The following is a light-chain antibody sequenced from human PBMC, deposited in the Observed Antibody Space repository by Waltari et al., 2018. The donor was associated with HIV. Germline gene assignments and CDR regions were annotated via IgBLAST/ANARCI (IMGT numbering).Light chain of an antibody. V-gene: IGKV2-30*01. CDR3: MQDTHWPFT. J-gene: IGKJ3*01. CDR2: KVS. CDR1: EDLVDSNGNTY. Sequence: DFGMTQAPRPLPVTLGQPGSISCRSSEDLVDSNGNTYLNWFLLRPGQSPRRLFFKVSNRDSGVPERFSASGSGTDFTLKIRSVEAEDVGIYFCMQDTHWPFTFGPGTKLDI.